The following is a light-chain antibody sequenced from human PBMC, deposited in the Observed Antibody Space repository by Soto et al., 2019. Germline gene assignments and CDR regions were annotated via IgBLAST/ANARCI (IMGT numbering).Light chain of an antibody. J-gene: IGKJ3*01. Sequence: DIQMTQSPTSLSASVGDRVTITCRASQDIRNCVAWYQQKPGKAPKLLIYAASTLQSGVPSRFSRSGSGTDFTLTVNSLQPEDVATYSCQKYSSVPVFGPGTKVEIK. CDR3: QKYSSVPV. CDR2: AAS. V-gene: IGKV1-27*01. CDR1: QDIRNC.